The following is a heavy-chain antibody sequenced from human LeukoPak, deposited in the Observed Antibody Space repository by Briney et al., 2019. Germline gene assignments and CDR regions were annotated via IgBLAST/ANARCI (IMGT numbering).Heavy chain of an antibody. CDR2: ISGSGGST. Sequence: GGSLRLSCAASGFTFSSYSMNWVRQAPGKGLEWVSAISGSGGSTYYADSVKGRFTISRDNSKNTLYLQMNSLRAEDTAVYYCARVDYYDRQPTDYWGQGTLVTVSS. CDR1: GFTFSSYS. V-gene: IGHV3-23*01. CDR3: ARVDYYDRQPTDY. D-gene: IGHD3-22*01. J-gene: IGHJ4*02.